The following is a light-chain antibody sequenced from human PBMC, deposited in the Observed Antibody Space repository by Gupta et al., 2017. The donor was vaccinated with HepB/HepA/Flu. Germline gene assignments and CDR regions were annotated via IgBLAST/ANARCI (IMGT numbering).Light chain of an antibody. CDR3: SSYTSSSTPYV. Sequence: QSALTQPASVSGSPGPSITLSGSRTSSDVGGYNYVPWYQQHPGKAPKLMIYDVSNLPSGVSNRFSGSKSGNTASLTISGHHAEDEADYYCSSYTSSSTPYVFGTGTKVTVI. CDR2: DVS. CDR1: SSDVGGYNY. J-gene: IGLJ1*01. V-gene: IGLV2-14*03.